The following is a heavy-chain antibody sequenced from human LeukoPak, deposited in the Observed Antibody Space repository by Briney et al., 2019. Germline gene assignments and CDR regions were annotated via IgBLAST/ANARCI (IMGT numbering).Heavy chain of an antibody. Sequence: SETLSLTCAVYGGSSRGYYWNWLWIRQSPEKGLEWIGEINHSGSTTYNPSLKSRVTISVDTSKNQFSLRLSSVTAADTAVYYCARGRRSMRYAFDIWGQGTMVTVSS. CDR1: GGSSRGYY. CDR2: INHSGST. J-gene: IGHJ3*02. CDR3: ARGRRSMRYAFDI. V-gene: IGHV4-34*01.